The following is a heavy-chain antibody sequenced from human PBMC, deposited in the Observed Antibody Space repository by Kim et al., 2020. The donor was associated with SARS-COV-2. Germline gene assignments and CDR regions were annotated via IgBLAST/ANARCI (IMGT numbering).Heavy chain of an antibody. J-gene: IGHJ4*01. CDR2: ISYDGSNK. CDR3: AFDFGVVILRENPDY. D-gene: IGHD3-3*01. V-gene: IGHV3-30*04. Sequence: GGSLRLSCAASGFTFSSYAMHWVRQAPGKGLEWVAVISYDGSNKYYADSVKGRFTISRDNSKNTLYLQMNSLRAEDTAVYYCAFDFGVVILRENPDYWG. CDR1: GFTFSSYA.